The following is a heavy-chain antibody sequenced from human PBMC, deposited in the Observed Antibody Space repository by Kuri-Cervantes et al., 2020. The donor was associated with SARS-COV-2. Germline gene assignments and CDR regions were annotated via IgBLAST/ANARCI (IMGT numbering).Heavy chain of an antibody. CDR2: IDWDDDK. Sequence: TLSLTCAVSGGSISSHYWSWIRQPPGKALEWLARIDWDDDKYYKTSLNTRLSISKDTSKDQVVLTMTNVDPEDTATYYCVRIRAATVIADYWGQGTLVTVSS. CDR1: GGSISSHYW. J-gene: IGHJ4*02. V-gene: IGHV2-70*11. D-gene: IGHD4-11*01. CDR3: VRIRAATVIADY.